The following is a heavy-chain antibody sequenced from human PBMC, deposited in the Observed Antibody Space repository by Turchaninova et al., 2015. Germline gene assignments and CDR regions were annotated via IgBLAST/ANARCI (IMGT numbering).Heavy chain of an antibody. D-gene: IGHD3-16*01. CDR2: INPSSGIT. J-gene: IGHJ4*02. Sequence: QVQLVQSGAEVKNPGASVRVSCKASGYTFTRYYMHWIRQAPGKGLEWMGLINPSSGITDYVQKFQGRVTMTRDTSTSTVYMELSSLRFEDTATYFCARDSYEDYEFDYWGQGTLVTVSS. CDR3: ARDSYEDYEFDY. CDR1: GYTFTRYY. V-gene: IGHV1-46*01.